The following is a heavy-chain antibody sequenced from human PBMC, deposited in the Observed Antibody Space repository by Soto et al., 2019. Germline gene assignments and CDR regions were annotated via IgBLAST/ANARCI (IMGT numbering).Heavy chain of an antibody. J-gene: IGHJ6*02. CDR1: GDSVSSNSAA. CDR2: TYYRSKWYN. V-gene: IGHV6-1*01. Sequence: SQTLSLTCVISGDSVSSNSAAWNWIRQSPSRGLEWLGRTYYRSKWYNDYAVSVKSRITINPDTSKNQFSLQLNSVTPEDTAVYYCARVSRDDSSGYYDAHNYYGMDVWAQGTTVPVSS. CDR3: ARVSRDDSSGYYDAHNYYGMDV. D-gene: IGHD3-22*01.